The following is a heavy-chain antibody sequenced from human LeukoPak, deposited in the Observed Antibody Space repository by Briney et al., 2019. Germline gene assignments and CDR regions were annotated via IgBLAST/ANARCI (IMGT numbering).Heavy chain of an antibody. CDR2: IGTTTM. CDR1: GFAFSSYS. V-gene: IGHV3-21*01. Sequence: GGSLRLSCAASGFAFSSYSMNWVRQAPGKGLEWVSSIGTTTMYYADSLKGRFTISRDNAESSLYLQMNSLRVEDTAVYFCAREGITAMADAWNDYWGQGTLVTVSS. CDR3: AREGITAMADAWNDY. D-gene: IGHD5-18*01. J-gene: IGHJ4*02.